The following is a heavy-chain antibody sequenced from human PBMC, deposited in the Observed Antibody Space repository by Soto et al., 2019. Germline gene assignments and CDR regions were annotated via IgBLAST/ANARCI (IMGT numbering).Heavy chain of an antibody. J-gene: IGHJ3*02. CDR3: ARHGIRDYEDSSDAFDI. CDR2: MNPTSGNT. D-gene: IGHD3-22*01. CDR1: GYTVSSYD. Sequence: ASVKVSCNASGYTVSSYDINWVRQAPGKGLEWMGWMNPTSGNTGSAQKFQGRVSMTRDSSLSTAYLELSSLRPDDTAFFFRARHGIRDYEDSSDAFDIWGQGTVVTVSS. V-gene: IGHV1-8*01.